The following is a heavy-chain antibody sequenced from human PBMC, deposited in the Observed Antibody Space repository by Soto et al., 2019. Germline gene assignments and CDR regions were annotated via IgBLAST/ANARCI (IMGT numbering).Heavy chain of an antibody. CDR2: ISWNSGSI. CDR1: GFTFDDYA. V-gene: IGHV3-9*01. J-gene: IGHJ4*02. D-gene: IGHD2-2*01. Sequence: GGSLRLSCAASGFTFDDYAMHWVRQAQGKGLEWVSGISWNSGSIGYADSVKGRFTISRDNAKNSLYLQMNSLRAEDTALYYCAKDIAVVPAAGLDYWGQGTLVTVSS. CDR3: AKDIAVVPAAGLDY.